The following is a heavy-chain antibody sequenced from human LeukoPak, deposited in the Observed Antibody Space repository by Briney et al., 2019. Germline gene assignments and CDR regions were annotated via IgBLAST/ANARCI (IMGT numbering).Heavy chain of an antibody. CDR1: GGSISSGTYY. CDR3: ARGPITISGSYYDFDY. Sequence: PSETLSLTCTVSGGSISSGTYYWGWIRQPPGKGLEWIGSIYYSGSTYYNPSLRSRVTISVDTSKNQFSLRLGSVTAADTAVYYCARGPITISGSYYDFDYWGQGTLVTVSS. J-gene: IGHJ4*02. V-gene: IGHV4-39*07. D-gene: IGHD1-26*01. CDR2: IYYSGST.